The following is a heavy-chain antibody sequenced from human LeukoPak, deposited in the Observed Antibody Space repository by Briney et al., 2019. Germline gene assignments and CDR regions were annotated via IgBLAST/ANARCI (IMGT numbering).Heavy chain of an antibody. D-gene: IGHD2-21*02. Sequence: SETLSLTCTVSGGSISSSSYYWGWIRQPPGKGLEWIGSIYYSGSTYYNPSLKSRVTISVDTSKNQFSLKLSSVTAADTAVYYCATGGVVTAWFGLFGVWGQGTLVTVSS. CDR1: GGSISSSSYY. CDR2: IYYSGST. J-gene: IGHJ4*02. CDR3: ATGGVVTAWFGLFGV. V-gene: IGHV4-39*01.